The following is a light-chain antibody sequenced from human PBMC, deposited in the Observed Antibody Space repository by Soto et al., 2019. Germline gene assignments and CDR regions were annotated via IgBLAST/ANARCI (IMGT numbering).Light chain of an antibody. CDR3: QQYDTLSFT. CDR1: QDISNY. CDR2: DAS. V-gene: IGKV1-33*01. J-gene: IGKJ3*01. Sequence: DIQMTRSPSSLSASVGDRVTITCQASQDISNYLNWCQQKLGKAPKLLIYDASNLEPGVPSRFSGSGSGTEFIFTISSLQPEDIATYYCQQYDTLSFTFGPGTKVDIK.